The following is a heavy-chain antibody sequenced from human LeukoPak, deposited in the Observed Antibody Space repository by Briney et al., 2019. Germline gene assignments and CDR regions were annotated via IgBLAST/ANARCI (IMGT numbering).Heavy chain of an antibody. J-gene: IGHJ2*01. CDR3: ARVWWDSSYWYCDH. Sequence: GGSVRLSCTVGGFTFSSHWMSWVRQASGKGLEWVANTKQAGSEKYYVDSVKRRFTISRDNAKNSLYLQVSSLRDEDTAVYYCARVWWDSSYWYCDHWGRGTLVTVSS. CDR1: GFTFSSHW. V-gene: IGHV3-7*05. CDR2: TKQAGSEK. D-gene: IGHD1-26*01.